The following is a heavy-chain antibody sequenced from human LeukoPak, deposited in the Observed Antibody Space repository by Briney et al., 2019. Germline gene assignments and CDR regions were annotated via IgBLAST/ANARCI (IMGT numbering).Heavy chain of an antibody. CDR1: GGSISSSSYY. V-gene: IGHV4-39*01. CDR3: ARHRSIVGATEFDY. D-gene: IGHD1-26*01. CDR2: IYYSGST. Sequence: PSETLSLTCTVSGGSISSSSYYWGWIRQPPGKGLAWIGSIYYSGSTYYNPSLKSRVTISVDTSKTQFSLKLSSVTAADTAVYYCARHRSIVGATEFDYWGQGTLVTVSS. J-gene: IGHJ4*02.